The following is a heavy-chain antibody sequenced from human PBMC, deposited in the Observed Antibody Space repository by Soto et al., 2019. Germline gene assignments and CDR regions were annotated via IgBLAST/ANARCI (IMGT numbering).Heavy chain of an antibody. CDR1: GYSFTSYW. D-gene: IGHD5-12*01. CDR3: ARHGGYDFYYYYGMDV. V-gene: IGHV5-51*01. J-gene: IGHJ6*02. CDR2: IYPGDSDT. Sequence: RGESLKISCKGSGYSFTSYWIGWVRQMPGKGLEWMGIIYPGDSDTRYGPSFQGQVTISADKSISTAYLQWSSLKASDTAMYYCARHGGYDFYYYYGMDVWGQGTTVTVSS.